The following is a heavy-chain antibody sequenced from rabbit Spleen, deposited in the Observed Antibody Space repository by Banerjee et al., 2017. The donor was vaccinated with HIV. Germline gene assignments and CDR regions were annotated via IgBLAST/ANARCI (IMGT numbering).Heavy chain of an antibody. Sequence: EQLEESGGGLVKPEGSLTLTCKASGVSLNDKDVMCWVRQAPGKGLEWIACIYTGDGNTYYASWAKGRFIMSRTSSTTVTLQMTSLTAADTATYFCARVSESSGWGEDLWGPGTLVTVS. D-gene: IGHD4-1*01. CDR3: ARVSESSGWGEDL. V-gene: IGHV1S45*01. CDR2: IYTGDGNT. CDR1: GVSLNDKDV. J-gene: IGHJ4*01.